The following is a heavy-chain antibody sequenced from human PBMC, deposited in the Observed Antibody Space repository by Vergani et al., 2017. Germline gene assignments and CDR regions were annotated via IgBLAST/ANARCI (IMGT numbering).Heavy chain of an antibody. Sequence: QVQLVESGGGVVQPGRSLGLSCAASGFTFSSYAMHWVRQAPAKGLEWVAVISYDGSNKYYADSVKGRFTISRDNSKNTLYLQMNSLRAEVTAVYYCAKDSIGVITFGGVNRGSFDIWGQGTMVNGSS. CDR2: ISYDGSNK. V-gene: IGHV3-30*04. CDR1: GFTFSSYA. D-gene: IGHD3-16*01. CDR3: AKDSIGVITFGGVNRGSFDI. J-gene: IGHJ3*02.